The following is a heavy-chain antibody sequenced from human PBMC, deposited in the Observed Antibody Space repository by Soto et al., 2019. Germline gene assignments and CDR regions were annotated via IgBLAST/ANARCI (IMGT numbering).Heavy chain of an antibody. J-gene: IGHJ6*02. CDR3: AITGIPAAANYYYYGMDV. V-gene: IGHV1-69*01. Sequence: QVQLVQSGDEVKKPGSSVNVSCKASGGTFSTYAISWVRQAPGQGLEWMGGIIPIFGPANYAQKFQGIVTITADESTSTAYMELSSLRSEDTAVYYCAITGIPAAANYYYYGMDVWGQGTTGTVSS. CDR2: IIPIFGPA. CDR1: GGTFSTYA. D-gene: IGHD6-13*01.